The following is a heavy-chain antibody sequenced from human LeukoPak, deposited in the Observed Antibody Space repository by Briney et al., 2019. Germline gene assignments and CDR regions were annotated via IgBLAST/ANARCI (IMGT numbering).Heavy chain of an antibody. D-gene: IGHD3-10*01. CDR2: MNPNSGNT. CDR1: GYTFTSYD. J-gene: IGHJ4*02. Sequence: ASVKVSCKASGYTFTSYDINWVRQAPGQGLEWMGWMNPNSGNTGYAQKFQGRVTMTRNTSISTAYMELSSLRSEDTAVYYCARRPFGREGGRVFDYWGQGTLVTVSS. CDR3: ARRPFGREGGRVFDY. V-gene: IGHV1-8*01.